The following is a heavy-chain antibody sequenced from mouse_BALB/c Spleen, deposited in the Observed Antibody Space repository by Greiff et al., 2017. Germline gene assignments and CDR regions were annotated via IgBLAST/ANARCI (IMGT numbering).Heavy chain of an antibody. CDR3: ARNFITTVGYAMDY. J-gene: IGHJ4*01. CDR1: GFSLTSYG. CDR2: IWSGGST. V-gene: IGHV2-2*02. Sequence: VQLQQSGPGLVQPSQSLSITCTVSGFSLTSYGVHWVRPSPGKGLEWLGVIWSGGSTDYNAAFISRLSISKDNSKSQVFFKMNSLQANDTAIYYCARNFITTVGYAMDYWGQGTSVTVSS. D-gene: IGHD1-1*01.